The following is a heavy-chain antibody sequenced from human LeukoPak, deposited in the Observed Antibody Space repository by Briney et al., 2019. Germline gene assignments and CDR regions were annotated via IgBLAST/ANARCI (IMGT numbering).Heavy chain of an antibody. V-gene: IGHV3-23*01. Sequence: TGGSLRLSCAASGLTFSSHAMSWVRQAPGKGLEWVSAISGSGGSTYYADSVKGRFTISRDNSKNTLYLQMNSLRVEDTAVYYCATNAAQWLAPFDYWGQGTLVTVSS. J-gene: IGHJ4*02. CDR1: GLTFSSHA. CDR2: ISGSGGST. CDR3: ATNAAQWLAPFDY. D-gene: IGHD6-19*01.